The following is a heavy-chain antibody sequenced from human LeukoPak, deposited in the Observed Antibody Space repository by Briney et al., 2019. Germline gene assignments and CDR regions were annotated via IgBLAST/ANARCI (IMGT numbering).Heavy chain of an antibody. V-gene: IGHV4-59*08. Sequence: SETLSLTCTVSGGSINSDYRSWVRQPPGKGLEWIGYIYYSGSSTNYNPSLKSRVNISIDRSKNQFSLKLSSVTAADTAVYYCARQGHRLTLVDYYGMDVWGQGTTVTVSS. CDR1: GGSINSDY. CDR3: ARQGHRLTLVDYYGMDV. CDR2: IYYSGSST. J-gene: IGHJ6*02. D-gene: IGHD1-26*01.